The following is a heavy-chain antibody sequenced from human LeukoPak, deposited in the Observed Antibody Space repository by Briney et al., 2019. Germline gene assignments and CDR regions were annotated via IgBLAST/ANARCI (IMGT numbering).Heavy chain of an antibody. Sequence: GRSLRLSCAASGFTFDDYAMHWVRQAPGNGLEWVSGISWNSGSIGYADSVKGRFTISRDNAKNSLYLQMNSLRAEDTALYYCAKDMVRGVIGWFDPWGQGTLVTVSS. CDR3: AKDMVRGVIGWFDP. CDR1: GFTFDDYA. D-gene: IGHD3-10*01. J-gene: IGHJ5*02. V-gene: IGHV3-9*01. CDR2: ISWNSGSI.